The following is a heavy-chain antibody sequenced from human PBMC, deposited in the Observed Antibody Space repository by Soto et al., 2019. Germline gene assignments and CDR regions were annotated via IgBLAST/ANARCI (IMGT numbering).Heavy chain of an antibody. CDR1: GYTFSNYG. D-gene: IGHD6-19*01. CDR3: SRFIMVGGWFDPNYYHGMDV. Sequence: QVQLVQSGAEVKKPGASVTVSCKTSGYTFSNYGINWVRQAPGQGLEWMGWISGYNGNTNDAQTVQGRVTMTTDTSTGTGYMELRSLKSDDTAIYYCSRFIMVGGWFDPNYYHGMDVWGQGTTVTVSS. J-gene: IGHJ6*02. V-gene: IGHV1-18*01. CDR2: ISGYNGNT.